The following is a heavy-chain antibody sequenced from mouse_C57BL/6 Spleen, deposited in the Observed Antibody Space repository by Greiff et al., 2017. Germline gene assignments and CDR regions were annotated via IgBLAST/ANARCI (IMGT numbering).Heavy chain of an antibody. CDR2: IDPSDSYT. Sequence: QVQLQQPGAELVMPGASVKLSCKASGYTFTSYWMHWVKQRPGQGLEWIGEIDPSDSYTNYNQKFKGKSTLTVDKSSSTAYMQLSSLTSEDSAVYYCARHYCGSTRYFDVWGTGTTVTVSS. CDR1: GYTFTSYW. CDR3: ARHYCGSTRYFDV. V-gene: IGHV1-69*01. D-gene: IGHD1-1*01. J-gene: IGHJ1*03.